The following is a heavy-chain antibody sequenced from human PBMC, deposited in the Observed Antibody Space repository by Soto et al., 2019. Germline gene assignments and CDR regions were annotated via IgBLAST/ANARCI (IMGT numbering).Heavy chain of an antibody. CDR1: GYTFTSYG. CDR3: GRDHEYCSSTSCYPHFDY. J-gene: IGHJ4*02. V-gene: IGHV1-18*01. CDR2: ISAYNGNT. Sequence: QVQLVQSGAEVKKPGASVKVSCKASGYTFTSYGISWVRQAPGQGLEWMGWISAYNGNTNYAQKLQGRVTMTTDTSTSTAYMELRSLRSDDTAVYYCGRDHEYCSSTSCYPHFDYWGQGTLVTVSS. D-gene: IGHD2-2*01.